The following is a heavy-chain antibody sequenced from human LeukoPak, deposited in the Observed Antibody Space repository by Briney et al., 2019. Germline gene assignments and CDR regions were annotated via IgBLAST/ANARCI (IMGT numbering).Heavy chain of an antibody. Sequence: GGSLRLSCAASGFTFGSYAMSWVRRAPGKGLDWVSSISSSGGSTYYADSVKGRFTVSRDNSKNTLYLQMSSLRAEDTAVYYCANQARRTGYYFDYWGQGTLVTVSS. V-gene: IGHV3-23*01. CDR3: ANQARRTGYYFDY. CDR1: GFTFGSYA. J-gene: IGHJ4*02. CDR2: ISSSGGST.